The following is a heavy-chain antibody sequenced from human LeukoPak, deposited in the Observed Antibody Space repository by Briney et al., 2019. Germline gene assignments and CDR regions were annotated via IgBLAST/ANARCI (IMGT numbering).Heavy chain of an antibody. D-gene: IGHD3-3*01. V-gene: IGHV4-59*01. CDR2: IYYSGTT. Sequence: SETLSLTCTVSGGSISSYYWNWIRQPPGKGLEWIGYIYYSGTTNYNPSLKSRVTISVDTSKNQFSLKLSPVTAADTAVYYCARGTYYDFWSGIPGPFDYWGQGTLVTVSS. CDR3: ARGTYYDFWSGIPGPFDY. CDR1: GGSISSYY. J-gene: IGHJ4*02.